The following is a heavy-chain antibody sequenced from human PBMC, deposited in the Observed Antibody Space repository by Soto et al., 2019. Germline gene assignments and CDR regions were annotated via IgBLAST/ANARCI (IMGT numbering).Heavy chain of an antibody. CDR1: GYTFTSYY. V-gene: IGHV1-46*01. Sequence: ASVKVSCKASGYTFTSYYMHWVRQAPGQGLEWMGIINPSGGSTSYAQKFQGRVTMTRDTSTSTAYMELSSLRSEDTAVYYCARLYYYGSGPIWGAWDYWCQRTLVTVSS. CDR2: INPSGGST. CDR3: ARLYYYGSGPIWGAWDY. D-gene: IGHD3-10*01. J-gene: IGHJ4*02.